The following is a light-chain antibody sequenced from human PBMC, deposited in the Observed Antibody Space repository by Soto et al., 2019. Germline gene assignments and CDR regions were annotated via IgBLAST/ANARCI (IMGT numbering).Light chain of an antibody. V-gene: IGLV2-14*01. Sequence: QSALTQPASVSGSPGQSITISCTGTSSDVGGYNYVSWYQHHPGKAPKLMIYEVSNRPSGVSNRFSGSKSGNTASLTISGLQAEDEADYYCTSYISSSTVVFGGGTKVTVL. CDR2: EVS. CDR1: SSDVGGYNY. J-gene: IGLJ2*01. CDR3: TSYISSSTVV.